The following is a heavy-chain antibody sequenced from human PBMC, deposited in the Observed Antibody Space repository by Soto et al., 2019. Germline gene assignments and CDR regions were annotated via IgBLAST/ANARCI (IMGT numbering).Heavy chain of an antibody. CDR2: MNPGSGDT. CDR1: GYTFTNND. Sequence: SSVKVSCKASGYTFTNNDVSWVRQATGQGLEWMGWMNPGSGDTGYAQKFQGRVTMTRDISIATAYMELSSLRSDDTAIYYCATMATFGSLNWLDTWGPGTLVTVSS. CDR3: ATMATFGSLNWLDT. D-gene: IGHD3-10*01. J-gene: IGHJ5*02. V-gene: IGHV1-8*01.